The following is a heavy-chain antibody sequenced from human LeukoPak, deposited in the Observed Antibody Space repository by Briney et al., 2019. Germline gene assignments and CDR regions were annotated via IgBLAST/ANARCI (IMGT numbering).Heavy chain of an antibody. Sequence: SVKVSCKASGGTFSSYAISWVRQAPGQGLEWMGGIIPIFGTANYAQKFQGRVTITADESTSTAYMELSSLRSEDTAVYYCARGIVVVTAIHYYYYGMDVWGQGTTVTVSS. V-gene: IGHV1-69*13. CDR1: GGTFSSYA. J-gene: IGHJ6*02. D-gene: IGHD2-21*02. CDR3: ARGIVVVTAIHYYYYGMDV. CDR2: IIPIFGTA.